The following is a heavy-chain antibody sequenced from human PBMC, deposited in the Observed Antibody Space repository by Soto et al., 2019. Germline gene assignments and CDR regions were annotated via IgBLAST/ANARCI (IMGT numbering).Heavy chain of an antibody. V-gene: IGHV4-4*02. D-gene: IGHD4-17*01. Sequence: SETLSLTCTVSGGSISSSNWWSWVRQPPGKGLEWIGEIYHSGSTNYNPSLKSRVTISVDKSKNQFSLKLSSVTAADTAVYYCARAHYGDYGYGMDVWGQGTTVTVSS. CDR3: ARAHYGDYGYGMDV. CDR2: IYHSGST. J-gene: IGHJ6*02. CDR1: GGSISSSNW.